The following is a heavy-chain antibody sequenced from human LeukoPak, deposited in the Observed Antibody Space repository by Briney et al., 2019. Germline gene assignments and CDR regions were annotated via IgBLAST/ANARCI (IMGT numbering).Heavy chain of an antibody. J-gene: IGHJ4*02. CDR2: ISDSGDYT. Sequence: GGSLRLSCAGSGFTFSSYAMSWVRQAPGKGLEWISAISDSGDYTYYADSVKGRFTISRDNSKNTLYLHVNSLRAEDTAVYYCAKDTSIGKYCTSGVCSPFDYWGQGTLVTVSS. D-gene: IGHD2-8*01. CDR3: AKDTSIGKYCTSGVCSPFDY. CDR1: GFTFSSYA. V-gene: IGHV3-23*01.